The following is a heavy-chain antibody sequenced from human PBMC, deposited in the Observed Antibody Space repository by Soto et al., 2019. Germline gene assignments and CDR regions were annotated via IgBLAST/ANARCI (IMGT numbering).Heavy chain of an antibody. J-gene: IGHJ4*02. Sequence: GSLRLSCAASGFTFSDHYMDWVRQAPGKGLEWVGRIRKANTHTTEYAASANGRFTISRDDSKISLYLQMNSLKTEDTAVYYCARDSSSCAGNFCYFDYWGLGTLVTVSS. D-gene: IGHD2-21*01. CDR2: IRKANTHTT. CDR1: GFTFSDHY. V-gene: IGHV3-72*01. CDR3: ARDSSSCAGNFCYFDY.